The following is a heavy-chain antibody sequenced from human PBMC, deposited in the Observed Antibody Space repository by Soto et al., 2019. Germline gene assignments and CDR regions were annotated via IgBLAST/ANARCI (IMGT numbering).Heavy chain of an antibody. J-gene: IGHJ3*02. D-gene: IGHD6-13*01. CDR3: ARGRRSSNRCDALDM. CDR1: GGSFSGYY. V-gene: IGHV4-59*01. CDR2: IDYSRST. Sequence: PSETLSLTCAVYGGSFSGYYWSWIRQPPGKGLEWIGYIDYSRSTNYSPSLKSRVTISIDTSKNQFSLKLSSVTAADTAVYYCARGRRSSNRCDALDMWGQGTMVTVSS.